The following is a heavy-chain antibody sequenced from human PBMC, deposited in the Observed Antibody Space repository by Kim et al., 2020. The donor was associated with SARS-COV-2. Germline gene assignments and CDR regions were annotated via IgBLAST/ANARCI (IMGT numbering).Heavy chain of an antibody. CDR2: SNDAGNT. CDR3: ARNPGREIRQYDY. CDR1: GGSFNNYY. Sequence: SETLSLTCAVYGGSFNNYYWTWIRQAPGKGLEWIGESNDAGNTNYNPSLQSRVSISVDTSKNQFSLKVTSVTGADTAVYYCARNPGREIRQYDYWGQG. D-gene: IGHD4-4*01. V-gene: IGHV4-34*01. J-gene: IGHJ4*02.